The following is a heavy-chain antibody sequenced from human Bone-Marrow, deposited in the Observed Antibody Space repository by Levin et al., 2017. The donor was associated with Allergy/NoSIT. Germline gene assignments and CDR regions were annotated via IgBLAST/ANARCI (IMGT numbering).Heavy chain of an antibody. CDR2: VLPADSDT. D-gene: IGHD4-17*01. V-gene: IGHV5-51*01. CDR3: ARHLDYGAEYYFYGLDV. CDR1: GYTFTSYW. Sequence: GGSLRLSCKASGYTFTSYWIGWVRQMPGKGLEWMGIVLPADSDTRYNPSFQGQVNISADKSINTAYLQWSSLKASDTAIYFCARHLDYGAEYYFYGLDVRGQGTSISVSS. J-gene: IGHJ6*02.